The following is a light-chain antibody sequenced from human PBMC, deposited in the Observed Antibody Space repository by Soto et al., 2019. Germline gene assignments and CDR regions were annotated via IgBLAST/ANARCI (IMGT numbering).Light chain of an antibody. CDR3: SSDTSDITRRV. Sequence: QSVLTQPASVSGSPGQSITISCTGTSSDVGGYNYVSWYQQHPGKAPKLMIYDVSNRPSGVSNRFSGSKSGNTASLTISGLQAEDEADYYCSSDTSDITRRVFGTGTKLTVL. CDR2: DVS. CDR1: SSDVGGYNY. J-gene: IGLJ1*01. V-gene: IGLV2-14*01.